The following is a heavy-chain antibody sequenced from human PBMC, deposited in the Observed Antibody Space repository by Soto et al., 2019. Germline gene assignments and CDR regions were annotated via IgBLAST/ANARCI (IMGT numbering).Heavy chain of an antibody. CDR3: ARHVEKETAIDHAYFEN. D-gene: IGHD2-21*02. CDR1: VVSISSSTYF. Sequence: SETLSLTCTFSVVSISSSTYFCGWIRQPPWKGLEWIGSVYYSGGTYNSPSLKSRVTMSVDTSSNQFSLKVTSVTVEDTAIYYCARHVEKETAIDHAYFENWGQGALVNLSS. V-gene: IGHV4-39*01. J-gene: IGHJ4*02. CDR2: VYYSGGT.